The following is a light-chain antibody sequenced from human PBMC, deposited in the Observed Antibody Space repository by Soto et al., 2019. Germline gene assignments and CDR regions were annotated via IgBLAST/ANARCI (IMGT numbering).Light chain of an antibody. CDR1: SSDVGGYNY. CDR3: SSYTSSSTVHVV. V-gene: IGLV2-14*01. J-gene: IGLJ2*01. Sequence: QSALPQPASVSGSPGQSITISCTGTSSDVGGYNYVSWYQQHPGKAPKLMIYDVSNRPSGVSNRFSGSKSGNTASLTISGLQAEDEADYYCSSYTSSSTVHVVFGGGTKLTVL. CDR2: DVS.